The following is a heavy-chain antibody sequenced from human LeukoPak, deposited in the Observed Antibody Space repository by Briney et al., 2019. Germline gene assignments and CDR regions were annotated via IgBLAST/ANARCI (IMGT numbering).Heavy chain of an antibody. CDR1: GFTFSTYA. J-gene: IGHJ4*02. D-gene: IGHD3-22*01. V-gene: IGHV3-23*01. CDR2: ISGSGAKT. Sequence: GGSLRLSCAASGFTFSTYAMNWVRQAPGKGLEWVSAISGSGAKTYYADFVKGRFTISRDNSKNTLYLQMNSLRAEDTAVYYCAKDRLYYYDSRYYFDYWGQGTLVTVSS. CDR3: AKDRLYYYDSRYYFDY.